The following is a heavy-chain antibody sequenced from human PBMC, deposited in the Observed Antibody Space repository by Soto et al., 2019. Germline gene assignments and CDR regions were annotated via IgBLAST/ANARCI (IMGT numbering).Heavy chain of an antibody. CDR3: VSDRGYGHASVPYS. J-gene: IGHJ4*02. V-gene: IGHV3-30*03. D-gene: IGHD5-18*01. Sequence: QAQLVESGGGVVQPGRSLRLSCAASGFTFSSYGMHWVRQAPGTGLEWGAVISYDGGLQHYADSVKGRFTISRDNSKNMVLLQMNSLRDEDTAVYYCVSDRGYGHASVPYSWGQGTLVSVSS. CDR1: GFTFSSYG. CDR2: ISYDGGLQ.